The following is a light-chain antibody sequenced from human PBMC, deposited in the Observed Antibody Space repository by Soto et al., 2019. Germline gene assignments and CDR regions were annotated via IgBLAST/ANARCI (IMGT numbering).Light chain of an antibody. J-gene: IGKJ2*01. V-gene: IGKV3-20*01. CDR3: QQYGSAPYT. CDR1: QSVGSY. Sequence: EIVLTQSPATLSLSPGESGTLSCRASQSVGSYLAWYQQKPGQAPRLLIYDSSNTAPGIPARFSGRGSGTDFTLTISRLEPEDFAVFYCQQYGSAPYTFGQGTKLEI. CDR2: DSS.